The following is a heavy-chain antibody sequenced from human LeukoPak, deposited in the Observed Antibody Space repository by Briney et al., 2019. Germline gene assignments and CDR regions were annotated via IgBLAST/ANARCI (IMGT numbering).Heavy chain of an antibody. D-gene: IGHD6-19*01. V-gene: IGHV3-30*04. CDR2: ILYDGSNK. CDR1: GFTFSSYA. Sequence: GGSLRLSCAASGFTFSSYAMHWVRQAPGKGLEWVAVILYDGSNKYYADSVKGRFTISRDNSKNTLYLQMNSLRAEDTAVYYCARDTVAGRGFDYWGQGTLVTVSS. J-gene: IGHJ4*02. CDR3: ARDTVAGRGFDY.